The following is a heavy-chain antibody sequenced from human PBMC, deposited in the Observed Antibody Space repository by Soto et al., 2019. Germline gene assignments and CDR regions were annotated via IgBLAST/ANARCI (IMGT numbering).Heavy chain of an antibody. CDR2: INSDGSST. Sequence: EVQLVESGGGLVQPGGSLRLSCAASGFTFSSYWMHWVRQAPGKGLVWVSRINSDGSSTSYADSVKGRFTISRDNAKNTLYLQMNCLRAEDTAVYYCAREENYYYYMDVWGKGTTVTVSS. CDR3: AREENYYYYMDV. V-gene: IGHV3-74*01. CDR1: GFTFSSYW. J-gene: IGHJ6*03.